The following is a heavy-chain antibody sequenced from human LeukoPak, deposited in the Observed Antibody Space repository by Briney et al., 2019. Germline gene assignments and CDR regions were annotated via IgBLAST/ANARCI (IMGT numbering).Heavy chain of an antibody. D-gene: IGHD4-17*01. CDR1: GFTFSSYA. V-gene: IGHV3-30*03. CDR2: ISYDGSNE. J-gene: IGHJ4*02. Sequence: GGSLRLSCAASGFTFSSYAMHWVRQAPGKGLEWVACISYDGSNESYTDSVKGRFTISRDDSKSIAYLQMNSLKTEDTAVYYCTRDYGDYAHFDYWGQGTLVTVSS. CDR3: TRDYGDYAHFDY.